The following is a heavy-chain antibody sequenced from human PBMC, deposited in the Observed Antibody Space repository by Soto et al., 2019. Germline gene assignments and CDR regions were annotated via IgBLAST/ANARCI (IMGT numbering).Heavy chain of an antibody. Sequence: SETLSLTCTVSGGSISSSSYYWGWIRQPPGKGLEWIGYIYYSGSTNYNPSLKSRVTISADTSKNQVSLKLTSVTAADTAVYYCARDHPHSYGIYYFDYWGQGTLVTVSS. CDR2: IYYSGST. CDR3: ARDHPHSYGIYYFDY. CDR1: GGSISSSSYY. V-gene: IGHV4-61*01. D-gene: IGHD5-18*01. J-gene: IGHJ4*02.